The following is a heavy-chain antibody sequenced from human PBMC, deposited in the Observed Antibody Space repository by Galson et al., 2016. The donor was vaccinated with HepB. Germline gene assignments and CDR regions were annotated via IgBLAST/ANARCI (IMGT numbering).Heavy chain of an antibody. J-gene: IGHJ4*02. CDR1: GFTFSSYW. V-gene: IGHV3-74*01. CDR3: ARDPMSVVGAVEY. Sequence: SLRLSCAASGFTFSSYWMHWVRQAPGKGLVWVSHINGDGRTTSYADSVKGRFTISRDNAKNTLSLQMNSLRAEDTAVYFCARDPMSVVGAVEYWGQGTLVTVSS. CDR2: INGDGRTT. D-gene: IGHD1-26*01.